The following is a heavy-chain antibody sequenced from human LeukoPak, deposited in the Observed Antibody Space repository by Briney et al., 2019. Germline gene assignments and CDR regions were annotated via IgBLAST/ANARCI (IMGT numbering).Heavy chain of an antibody. CDR3: AREKEEYYYYYYMDV. Sequence: ASVKVFCKASGYTFTGYYMHWVRQAPGQGFVWMGWIDPNSGGTNYAQKFQGRVTMTRDTSIRTAYMELSRLRSDDTAVYYCAREKEEYYYYYYMDVWGKGTTVTVSS. CDR2: IDPNSGGT. V-gene: IGHV1-2*02. J-gene: IGHJ6*03. CDR1: GYTFTGYY.